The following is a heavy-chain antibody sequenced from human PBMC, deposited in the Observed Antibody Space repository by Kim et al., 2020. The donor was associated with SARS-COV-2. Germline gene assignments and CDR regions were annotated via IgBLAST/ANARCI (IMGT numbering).Heavy chain of an antibody. CDR2: INTNTGNP. Sequence: ASVKVSCKASGYTFTSYAMNWVRQAPGQGLEWMGWINTNTGNPTYAQGFTGRFVFSLDTSVSTAYLQISSLKAEDTAVYYCARGSPTVTTYYYYYYGMDVWGQGTPVTVSS. V-gene: IGHV7-4-1*02. CDR1: GYTFTSYA. D-gene: IGHD4-17*01. CDR3: ARGSPTVTTYYYYYYGMDV. J-gene: IGHJ6*02.